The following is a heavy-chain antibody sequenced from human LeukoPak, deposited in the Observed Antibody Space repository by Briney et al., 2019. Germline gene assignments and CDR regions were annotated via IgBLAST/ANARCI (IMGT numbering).Heavy chain of an antibody. Sequence: PSETLSLTCTASGGSISSGSYYWSWIRQPAGKGLEWIGRIYTSGSTNYSPSLKSRVTISVETPKNQISLKLSSVTAADTAVYYCARGPSYSSSSGSVKGFDPWGQGTLVTVSS. D-gene: IGHD6-6*01. CDR1: GGSISSGSYY. CDR3: ARGPSYSSSSGSVKGFDP. V-gene: IGHV4-61*02. CDR2: IYTSGST. J-gene: IGHJ5*02.